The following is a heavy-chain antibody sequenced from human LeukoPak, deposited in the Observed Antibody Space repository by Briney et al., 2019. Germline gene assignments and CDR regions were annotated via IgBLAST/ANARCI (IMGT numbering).Heavy chain of an antibody. CDR2: IYPGDSDT. J-gene: IGHJ4*02. V-gene: IGHV5-51*01. D-gene: IGHD3-9*01. Sequence: GESLKISCKGSGYSFSNYWIGWVRQMPGKGLEWMGIIYPGDSDTRYSPSFQGQVTISADKSITTAYLQWSSLKASDTAMYYCGRRFDSGFDYWGQGTLVTVSS. CDR1: GYSFSNYW. CDR3: GRRFDSGFDY.